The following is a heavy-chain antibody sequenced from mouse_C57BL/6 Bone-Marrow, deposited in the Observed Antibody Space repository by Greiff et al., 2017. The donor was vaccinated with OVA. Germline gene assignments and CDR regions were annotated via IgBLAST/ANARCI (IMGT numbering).Heavy chain of an antibody. CDR3: ARHYYGSSYEAWFAY. CDR1: GYTFTSYW. D-gene: IGHD1-1*01. V-gene: IGHV1-52*01. CDR2: IDPSDSET. Sequence: QVQLQQPGAELVRPGSSVKLSCKASGYTFTSYWMHWVKQRPIQGLEWIGNIDPSDSETHYNQKFKDKATLTVDKSSSTAYMQLSSLTSEDSAVYYCARHYYGSSYEAWFAYWGQGTLVTVSA. J-gene: IGHJ3*01.